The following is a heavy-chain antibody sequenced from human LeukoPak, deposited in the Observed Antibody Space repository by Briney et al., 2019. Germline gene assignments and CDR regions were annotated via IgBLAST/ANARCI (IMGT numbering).Heavy chain of an antibody. Sequence: PSETLSLTCTVSGGSISSYYWSWIRQPPGKGLEWIGYIYYSGSTNYNPSLKGRVTISVDTSKNQFSLKLSSVTAADTAVYYCARDSSGWSDAFDIWGQGTMVTVSS. CDR2: IYYSGST. J-gene: IGHJ3*02. CDR3: ARDSSGWSDAFDI. V-gene: IGHV4-59*01. D-gene: IGHD6-19*01. CDR1: GGSISSYY.